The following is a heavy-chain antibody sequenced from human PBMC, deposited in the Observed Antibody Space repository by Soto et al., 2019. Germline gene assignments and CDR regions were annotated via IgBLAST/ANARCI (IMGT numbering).Heavy chain of an antibody. D-gene: IGHD6-19*01. J-gene: IGHJ6*02. Sequence: ASVKVSCKASGYTFTGYYMHWVRQAPGQGLEWMGWINPNSGGTNYAQKFQGWVTMTRDTSISTAYMELSRLRSDDTAVYYCARDRGIAVAGDPYYYYGMDVWGQGTTVTVSS. CDR2: INPNSGGT. V-gene: IGHV1-2*04. CDR1: GYTFTGYY. CDR3: ARDRGIAVAGDPYYYYGMDV.